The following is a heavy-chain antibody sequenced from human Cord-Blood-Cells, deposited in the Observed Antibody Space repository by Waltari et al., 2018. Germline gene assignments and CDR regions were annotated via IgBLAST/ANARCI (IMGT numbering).Heavy chain of an antibody. CDR3: ARGRYSSSWFFDY. D-gene: IGHD6-13*01. Sequence: VPAVQSGADVTKLGSSVQLSCTASGATFRSYALSWVRQAPGQGLEWMGGIIPIFGKANYAQKFQGRVTITADESTSTAYMELSSLRSEDTAVYYCARGRYSSSWFFDYWGQGTLVTVSS. CDR2: IIPIFGKA. J-gene: IGHJ4*02. V-gene: IGHV1-69*01. CDR1: GATFRSYA.